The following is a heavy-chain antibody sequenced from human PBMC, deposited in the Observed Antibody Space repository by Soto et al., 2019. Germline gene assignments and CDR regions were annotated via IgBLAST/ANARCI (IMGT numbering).Heavy chain of an antibody. V-gene: IGHV3-30*18. Sequence: QVQLVESGGGVVQPGRSLRLSCAASGFTFSSYGMHWVRQAPGKGLEWVAVISNDGSNKYYAEYVKDRFTISRNNSKKTLYLQMNSQRAEDRTLYYSAKSESVLRFLEWLLPDTIDWFDPWCQGTMVTVSS. J-gene: IGHJ5*02. CDR1: GFTFSSYG. CDR2: ISNDGSNK. D-gene: IGHD3-3*01. CDR3: AKSESVLRFLEWLLPDTIDWFDP.